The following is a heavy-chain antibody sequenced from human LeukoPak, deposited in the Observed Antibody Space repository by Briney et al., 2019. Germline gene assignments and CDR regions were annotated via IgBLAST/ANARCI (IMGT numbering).Heavy chain of an antibody. V-gene: IGHV3-11*01. J-gene: IGHJ4*02. Sequence: GGSLRLSCAVSGFNVSSSYMSWIRQAPGKGLEWVSYISSSGSTIYYADSVKGRFTISRDNAKNSLYLQMNSLRAVDTAVYYCAGSGSYYNGFFDYWGQGTLVTVSS. CDR1: GFNVSSSY. CDR2: ISSSGSTI. D-gene: IGHD3-10*01. CDR3: AGSGSYYNGFFDY.